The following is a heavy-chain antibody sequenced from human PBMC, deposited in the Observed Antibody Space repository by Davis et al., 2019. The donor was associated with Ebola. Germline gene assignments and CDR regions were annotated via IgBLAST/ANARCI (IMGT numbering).Heavy chain of an antibody. CDR3: ARGGGSHDYYYYGMDV. V-gene: IGHV3-7*03. Sequence: GESLKISCAASGFTFSSYWMSWVRQAPGKGLEWVANIKQDGSEKYYVDSVKGRFTISRDNAKNSLYLQMNSLRAEDTAVYYCARGGGSHDYYYYGMDVWGQGTTVTVSS. CDR1: GFTFSSYW. D-gene: IGHD3-16*01. J-gene: IGHJ6*02. CDR2: IKQDGSEK.